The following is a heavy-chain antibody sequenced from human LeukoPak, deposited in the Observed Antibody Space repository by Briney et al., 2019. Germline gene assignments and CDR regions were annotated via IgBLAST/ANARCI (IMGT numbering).Heavy chain of an antibody. V-gene: IGHV3-23*01. CDR1: GFTFSSYA. CDR2: ISGSGGST. D-gene: IGHD4-23*01. Sequence: PGGSLRLSCAASGFTFSSYAMSWVRQAPGKGLEWVSAISGSGGSTYYADSVKGRFTISRDNSKNTLYLQMNSLRPEDSAVYYCAKDPLGRYGGYLGGQGTLVTVSS. J-gene: IGHJ4*02. CDR3: AKDPLGRYGGYL.